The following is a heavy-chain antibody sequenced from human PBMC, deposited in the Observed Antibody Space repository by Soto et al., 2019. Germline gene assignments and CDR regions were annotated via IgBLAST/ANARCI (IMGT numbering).Heavy chain of an antibody. CDR1: GYTFTGYY. J-gene: IGHJ4*02. CDR2: INPNSGGT. Sequence: SVKVSCKASGYTFTGYYMHWVRQAPGQGLEWMGWINPNSGGTNYAQKFQGRVTMTRDTSISTAYMELSSLRSEDTAVYYCASSRGYSYGYFDDWGQGTLVTVSS. CDR3: ASSRGYSYGYFDD. V-gene: IGHV1-2*02. D-gene: IGHD5-18*01.